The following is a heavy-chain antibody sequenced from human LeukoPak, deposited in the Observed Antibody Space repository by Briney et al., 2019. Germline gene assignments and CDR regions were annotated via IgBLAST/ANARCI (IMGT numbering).Heavy chain of an antibody. CDR1: GVTVSDNY. Sequence: PGGSLRLSCAPSGVTVSDNYMSWVRQAPGKGLEWVSVIYSGGTKYYADFVKGRFTISRDKSKNTLYLQMNSLRADDTAVYYCTKVVRIVATPEYYYDYWGQGTLLTVSS. V-gene: IGHV3-66*01. CDR3: TKVVRIVATPEYYYDY. CDR2: IYSGGTK. D-gene: IGHD5-12*01. J-gene: IGHJ4*02.